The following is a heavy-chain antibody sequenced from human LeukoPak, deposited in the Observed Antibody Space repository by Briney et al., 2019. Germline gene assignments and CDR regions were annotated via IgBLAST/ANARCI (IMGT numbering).Heavy chain of an antibody. D-gene: IGHD5-12*01. V-gene: IGHV3-30*02. CDR1: AFTFCSYV. CDR3: PTLTVASKFVY. Sequence: GVPLRLSCAASAFTFCSYVMLWLRQAPGKGLEWWAFIRLDESGKYNADSGKGRLTISRDNARNSLDLQMNGLRAEERAVYYCPTLTVASKFVYWGQGTLVTVSS. J-gene: IGHJ4*02. CDR2: IRLDESGK.